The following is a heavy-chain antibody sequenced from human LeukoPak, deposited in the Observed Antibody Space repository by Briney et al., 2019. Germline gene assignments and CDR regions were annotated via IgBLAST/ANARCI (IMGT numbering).Heavy chain of an antibody. V-gene: IGHV4-59*01. CDR3: ARGHSSSSVGFDY. CDR1: GGSISSYY. J-gene: IGHJ4*02. CDR2: IYYSGST. Sequence: ASETLSLTCTVSGGSISSYYWSWIRQPPGKGLEWIGYIYYSGSTNYNPSLKSRVTISVDTSKNQFSLKLSSVTAADTAVYYCARGHSSSSVGFDYWGQGTLVTVSS. D-gene: IGHD6-6*01.